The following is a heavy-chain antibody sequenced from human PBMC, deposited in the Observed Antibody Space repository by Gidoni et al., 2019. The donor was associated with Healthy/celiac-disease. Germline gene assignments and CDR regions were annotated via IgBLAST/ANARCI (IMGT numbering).Heavy chain of an antibody. Sequence: EVQLVESGGGLVQPGGSLRLSCAASGFTFSSYSMNWVRQAPGKGLEWVSYISSSSSTIYYADSVKGRFTISRDNAKNSLYLQMNSLRGEDTAVYYCARQTKKYYYYMDVWGKGTTVTVSS. V-gene: IGHV3-48*01. CDR2: ISSSSSTI. CDR1: GFTFSSYS. J-gene: IGHJ6*03. D-gene: IGHD1-1*01. CDR3: ARQTKKYYYYMDV.